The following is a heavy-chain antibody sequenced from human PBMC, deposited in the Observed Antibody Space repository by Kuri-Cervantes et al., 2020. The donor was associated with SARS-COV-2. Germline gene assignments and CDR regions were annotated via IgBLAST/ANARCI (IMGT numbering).Heavy chain of an antibody. Sequence: GSLRLSCAVYGGSFSGYYWSWIRQPPGKGLEWIGEINHGGGTNYNPSLMSRVTISVDTSKNRFSLKLRSVTAADPAVYYCARGVRFLDPKYYYFYYYMDVWGKGTTVTVSS. CDR3: ARGVRFLDPKYYYFYYYMDV. V-gene: IGHV4-34*01. J-gene: IGHJ6*03. CDR1: GGSFSGYY. CDR2: INHGGGT. D-gene: IGHD3-3*01.